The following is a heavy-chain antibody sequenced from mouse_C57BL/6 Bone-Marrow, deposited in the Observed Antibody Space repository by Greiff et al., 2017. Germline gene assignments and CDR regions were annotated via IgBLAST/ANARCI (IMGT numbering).Heavy chain of an antibody. CDR1: GYTFTSYW. V-gene: IGHV1-64*01. D-gene: IGHD2-5*01. CDR2: IHPNSGST. J-gene: IGHJ1*03. CDR3: APIYSNLFYWYFDV. Sequence: QVQLQQPGAELVKPGASVKLSCKASGYTFTSYWMHWVKQRPGQGLEWIGMIHPNSGSTNYNEKFKSKATLTVDKSSSTAYMQLISLTSEDSAVYYCAPIYSNLFYWYFDVWGTGTTVTVSS.